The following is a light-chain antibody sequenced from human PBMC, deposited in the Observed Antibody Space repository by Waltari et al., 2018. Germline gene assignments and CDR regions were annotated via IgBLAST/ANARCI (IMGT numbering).Light chain of an antibody. CDR2: GAS. Sequence: EIVLTQSPGTLSLSPGERATLSCRASRSVTGNYLAWYQQKPGQAPRLLIYGASNRAAGIPDRFSGRGSRTDFTLIISRLEPEDFAVYYCQHYDNSPLTFGQGTKVEVK. V-gene: IGKV3-20*01. J-gene: IGKJ1*01. CDR3: QHYDNSPLT. CDR1: RSVTGNY.